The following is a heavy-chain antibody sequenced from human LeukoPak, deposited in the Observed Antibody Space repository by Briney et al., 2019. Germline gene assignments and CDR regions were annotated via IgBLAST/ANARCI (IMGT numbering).Heavy chain of an antibody. CDR3: AVWGIAAAGRTEIDY. J-gene: IGHJ4*02. V-gene: IGHV1-69*04. Sequence: SVKVSCTASGGTCTSYAISWVRHAPGQGLEWMGMIIPILGIANYAQKFQGRVTITADKSTSTAYMELSSLRSEETAVYYCAVWGIAAAGRTEIDYWGEGTLVTASS. CDR1: GGTCTSYA. CDR2: IIPILGIA. D-gene: IGHD6-13*01.